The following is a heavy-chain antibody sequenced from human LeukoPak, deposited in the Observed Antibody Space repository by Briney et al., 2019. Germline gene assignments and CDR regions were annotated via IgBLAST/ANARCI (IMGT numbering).Heavy chain of an antibody. D-gene: IGHD3-22*01. CDR1: GFTFSSYS. V-gene: IGHV3-21*01. Sequence: GGSLRLSCAASGFTFSSYSMNWVRQAPGKGLEWVSSISSSSSYIYYADSVKGRFTISRDNAKNSLYLQMNSLRAEDTAVYYCARDRFEYYDSSGYSDAFDIWGQGTMVTVSS. J-gene: IGHJ3*02. CDR2: ISSSSSYI. CDR3: ARDRFEYYDSSGYSDAFDI.